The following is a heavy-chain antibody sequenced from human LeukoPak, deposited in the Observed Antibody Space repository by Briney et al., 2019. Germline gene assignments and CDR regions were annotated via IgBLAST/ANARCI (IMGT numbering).Heavy chain of an antibody. Sequence: QTLSLTCAISGDSLSNNNVAWNWIRQSPSRGLEWLGRTYYRPKSNTDYAVSVKSRIAINSDTSKNQFSLQLNSVTPEDTGVYYCARGSHSSFDYWGQGTLVTVSS. CDR1: GDSLSNNNVA. CDR2: TYYRPKSNT. V-gene: IGHV6-1*01. J-gene: IGHJ4*02. CDR3: ARGSHSSFDY. D-gene: IGHD3-10*01.